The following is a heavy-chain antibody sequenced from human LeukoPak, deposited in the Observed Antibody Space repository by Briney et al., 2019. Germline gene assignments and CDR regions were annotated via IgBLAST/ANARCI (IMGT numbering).Heavy chain of an antibody. J-gene: IGHJ4*02. V-gene: IGHV3-74*01. CDR3: ARDSRWYRVRYYDEGIDY. D-gene: IGHD1-26*01. Sequence: GGSLRLSCTASGFTFSGYWMHWVRQAPGKGLVWVSRINSDGSRTSYADSVKGRFTISRDNASNTVYLQMNSLRAEDTAVYYCARDSRWYRVRYYDEGIDYWGQGTLVTVSS. CDR2: INSDGSRT. CDR1: GFTFSGYW.